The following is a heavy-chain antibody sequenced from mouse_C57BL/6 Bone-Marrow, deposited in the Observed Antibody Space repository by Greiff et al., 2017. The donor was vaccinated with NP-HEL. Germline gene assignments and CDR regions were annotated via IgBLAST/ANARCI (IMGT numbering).Heavy chain of an antibody. CDR1: GYTFTSYW. D-gene: IGHD2-4*01. CDR3: ASPIYYDYPAWFAY. J-gene: IGHJ3*01. CDR2: IYPGSGST. V-gene: IGHV1-55*01. Sequence: QVQLQQPGAELVKPGASVKMSCKASGYTFTSYWITWVKQRPGQGLEWIGDIYPGSGSTNYNEKFKSKATLTVDTSSSTAYMQLSSLTSEDSAVYYCASPIYYDYPAWFAYWGQGTLVTVSA.